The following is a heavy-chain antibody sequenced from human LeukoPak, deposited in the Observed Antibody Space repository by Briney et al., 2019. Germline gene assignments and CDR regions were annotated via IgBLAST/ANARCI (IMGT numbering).Heavy chain of an antibody. Sequence: PGGSLRLSCAASGFTFSSYAMSWVRQAPGKGLEWVSAISGSGGSTYYADSVKGRFTISRDNSKNTLYLQMNSLRAEDTAVYYCARDSSGGSYYGYWGQGTLVTVSS. CDR3: ARDSSGGSYYGY. CDR1: GFTFSSYA. CDR2: ISGSGGST. J-gene: IGHJ4*02. V-gene: IGHV3-23*01. D-gene: IGHD1-26*01.